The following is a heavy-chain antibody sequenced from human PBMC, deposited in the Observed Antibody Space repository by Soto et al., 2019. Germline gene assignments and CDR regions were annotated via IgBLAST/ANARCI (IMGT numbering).Heavy chain of an antibody. Sequence: QVQLVQSGAEVKKPGASVKLSCKASGYTFINYYIHWVPQAPGQGLEWMGIFNPTSGSTNYAQKFQGRVTLTMDTSTRTVYMELSSLRFDDTAVYYCARDLAAGDYWGQGTLVTVSS. J-gene: IGHJ4*02. V-gene: IGHV1-46*01. CDR1: GYTFINYY. D-gene: IGHD6-13*01. CDR2: FNPTSGST. CDR3: ARDLAAGDY.